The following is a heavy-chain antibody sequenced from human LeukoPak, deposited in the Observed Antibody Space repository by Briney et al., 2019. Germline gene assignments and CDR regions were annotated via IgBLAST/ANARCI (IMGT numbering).Heavy chain of an antibody. Sequence: PGGSLRLSCAASGFIFDDYAMHWVRQAPGKGLEWVSGISWNSDSIGYADSVKGRFTISRDNAKNSLYLQMNSLRGEDTALYYCAKALDYYYYLDVWGKGTTVTISS. V-gene: IGHV3-9*01. J-gene: IGHJ6*03. D-gene: IGHD3-16*02. CDR3: AKALDYYYYLDV. CDR2: ISWNSDSI. CDR1: GFIFDDYA.